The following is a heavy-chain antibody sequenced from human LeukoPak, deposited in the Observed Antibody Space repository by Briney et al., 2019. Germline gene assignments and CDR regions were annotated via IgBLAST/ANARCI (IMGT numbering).Heavy chain of an antibody. D-gene: IGHD3-9*01. Sequence: GGSLRLSCVASGFTFTNYAMSWVRQAPGKGLEWVSGISGSGGSTYYADSVKGRFTISRDTSKNALYLQMNSLRVEDTAVYYCAKVGQNYDILTYYFDYWGQGTLVTVSS. CDR1: GFTFTNYA. CDR2: ISGSGGST. V-gene: IGHV3-23*01. J-gene: IGHJ4*02. CDR3: AKVGQNYDILTYYFDY.